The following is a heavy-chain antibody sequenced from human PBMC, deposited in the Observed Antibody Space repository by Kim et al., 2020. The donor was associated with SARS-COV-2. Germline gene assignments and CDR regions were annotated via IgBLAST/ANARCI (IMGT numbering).Heavy chain of an antibody. CDR1: GYTFTTYG. CDR2: ISTYNGNT. V-gene: IGHV1-18*01. Sequence: ASVKVSCKASGYTFTTYGMTWVRQAPGQGLEWMGWISTYNGNTNYAQRLQGRVTMTRDTPTSTAYMDLRSLTSDGTAVYYCARGGWLSKRGLDVWGQGTTVTVS. J-gene: IGHJ6*02. D-gene: IGHD5-12*01. CDR3: ARGGWLSKRGLDV.